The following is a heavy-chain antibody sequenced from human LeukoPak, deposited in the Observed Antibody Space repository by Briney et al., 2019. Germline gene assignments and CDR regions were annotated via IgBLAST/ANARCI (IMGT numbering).Heavy chain of an antibody. V-gene: IGHV7-4-1*02. CDR1: GYTFTSYA. J-gene: IGHJ1*01. CDR3: ARSGTPQYFQH. CDR2: INTNTGNP. D-gene: IGHD3-10*01. Sequence: VASVKVSCKASGYTFTSYAMNWVRQAPGQGLEGMGWINTNTGNPTYAQGFTGRVVFSLYTSVSTAYLQISSLKAEDTAVYYCARSGTPQYFQHWGQGTLVTVSS.